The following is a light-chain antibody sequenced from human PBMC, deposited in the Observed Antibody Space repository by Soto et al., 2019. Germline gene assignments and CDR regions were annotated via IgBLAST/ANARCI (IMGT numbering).Light chain of an antibody. V-gene: IGLV3-21*02. CDR3: QVWHSSRGV. J-gene: IGLJ2*01. CDR1: NIGANS. CDR2: DDS. Sequence: SYELTQTPSVSVAPGQTARITCGGDNIGANSVHWYHQKPGQAPILVVYDDSDRPSGIPERFSGSNSGNTAALTITRVEGGDEADYYCQVWHSSRGVFGGGTKLTVL.